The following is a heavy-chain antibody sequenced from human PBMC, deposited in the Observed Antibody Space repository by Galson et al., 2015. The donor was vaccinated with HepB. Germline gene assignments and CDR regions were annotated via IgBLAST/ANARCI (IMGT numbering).Heavy chain of an antibody. V-gene: IGHV3-13*01. D-gene: IGHD3/OR15-3a*01. Sequence: SLRLSCAASGFTFSSYDMHWVRQATGKGLEWVSAIGTAGDTYYPGSVKGRFTISRDNAKNSLFLQMNSLRVEDTAVYYCTRRAWTGDDYWGQGTLVTVSS. J-gene: IGHJ4*02. CDR2: IGTAGDT. CDR1: GFTFSSYD. CDR3: TRRAWTGDDY.